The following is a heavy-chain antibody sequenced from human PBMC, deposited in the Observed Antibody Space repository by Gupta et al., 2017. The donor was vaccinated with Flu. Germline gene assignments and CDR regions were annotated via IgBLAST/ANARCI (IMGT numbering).Heavy chain of an antibody. V-gene: IGHV3-21*01. Sequence: EVQLVASGGGLVKPGGSLRLYCAASGFTFSSYSMNWVRQAPGKGLEWVSSISSSSSYIYYADSVKGRFTISRDNAKNSLHLQMNSLRAEDTAVYYCARDQGSGSYYVYYWGQGPLVTVSS. CDR3: ARDQGSGSYYVYY. CDR1: GFTFSSYS. D-gene: IGHD1-26*01. CDR2: ISSSSSYI. J-gene: IGHJ4*02.